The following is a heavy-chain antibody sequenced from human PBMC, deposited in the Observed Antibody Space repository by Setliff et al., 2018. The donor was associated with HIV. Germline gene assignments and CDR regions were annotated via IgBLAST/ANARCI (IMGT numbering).Heavy chain of an antibody. D-gene: IGHD1-26*01. J-gene: IGHJ6*03. CDR3: ARGQDLGATWTGYYYYYMDV. V-gene: IGHV4-39*07. CDR2: IYFSGNT. Sequence: PSETLSLTCTVSGGSISSSRYYWGWIRQPPGKGLEWIASIYFSGNTRYNPSLKSRVTISVDRSKNQFSLKLTSVTAADTAVYYCARGQDLGATWTGYYYYYMDVWGKGTTVTVSS. CDR1: GGSISSSRYY.